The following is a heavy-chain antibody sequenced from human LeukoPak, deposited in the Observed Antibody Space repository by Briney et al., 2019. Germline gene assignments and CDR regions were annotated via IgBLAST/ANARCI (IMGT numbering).Heavy chain of an antibody. CDR1: GYTFTSYA. CDR2: INTNTGNP. V-gene: IGHV7-4-1*02. CDR3: AGSVATSLYRSYGYFDY. J-gene: IGHJ4*02. D-gene: IGHD5-12*01. Sequence: ASVKVSCKASGYTFTSYAMNWVRQAPGQGLEWMGWINTNTGNPTYAQGFTGRFVFSLDTSVSTAYLQISSLKAEDTAVYYCAGSVATSLYRSYGYFDYWGQGTLVTVSS.